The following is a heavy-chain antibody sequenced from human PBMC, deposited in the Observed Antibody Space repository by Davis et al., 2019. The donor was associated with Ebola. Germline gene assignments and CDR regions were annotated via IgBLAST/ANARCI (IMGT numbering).Heavy chain of an antibody. CDR2: IYYTGTT. CDR3: ARQESQLHRYYFNS. D-gene: IGHD4-23*01. V-gene: IGHV4-59*08. CDR1: GASIRSHY. Sequence: MPGGSLRLSCTVSGASIRSHYWSWIRQPPGKGLEWIGYIYYTGTTNFNPFLKSRVTLSVHTSENKFSLKLSSVTAADTAVYYCARQESQLHRYYFNSWDQGTLVTVSS. J-gene: IGHJ4*02.